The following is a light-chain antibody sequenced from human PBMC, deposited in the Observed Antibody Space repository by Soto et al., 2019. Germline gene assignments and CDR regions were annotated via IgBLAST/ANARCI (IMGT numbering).Light chain of an antibody. CDR3: QQYNKWPPLT. Sequence: EIVMTQSPATLSVSPGERATLSCRASQTVSSNLAWYQQKPGQAPRLLIYGASTRATGIPARFSGSGSGTAVTITINSLQSEDFALYYCQQYNKWPPLTFGGGTKVEIK. CDR2: GAS. V-gene: IGKV3-15*01. CDR1: QTVSSN. J-gene: IGKJ4*01.